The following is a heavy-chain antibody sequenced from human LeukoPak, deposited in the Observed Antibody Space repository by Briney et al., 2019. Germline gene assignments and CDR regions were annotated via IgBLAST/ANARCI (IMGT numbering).Heavy chain of an antibody. J-gene: IGHJ4*02. Sequence: PGGSLRLSCAASGLTFSSYGIHWVRQAPGKGLEWVALIWHDGSNKYYGDSVKDRFTISRDNSKNTLYLQMDSLRDEDTAVYYCARDRGYTYGHPLDYWGQGTLVTVSS. CDR2: IWHDGSNK. CDR3: ARDRGYTYGHPLDY. V-gene: IGHV3-33*08. D-gene: IGHD5-18*01. CDR1: GLTFSSYG.